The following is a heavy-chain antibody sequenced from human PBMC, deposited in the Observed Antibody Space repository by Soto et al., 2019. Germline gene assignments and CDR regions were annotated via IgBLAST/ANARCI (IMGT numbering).Heavy chain of an antibody. J-gene: IGHJ5*02. Sequence: SETLSLTCSVSGGSINSSSYFWGWVRQPPGKGLEWIGSIYYSGSTYYNPSLRSRVTMSVDTSKNQFSLKLSSVTAADTAVFYCARHYSSGSRNWFDPWGQGTLVTVSS. D-gene: IGHD6-19*01. CDR2: IYYSGST. V-gene: IGHV4-39*01. CDR3: ARHYSSGSRNWFDP. CDR1: GGSINSSSYF.